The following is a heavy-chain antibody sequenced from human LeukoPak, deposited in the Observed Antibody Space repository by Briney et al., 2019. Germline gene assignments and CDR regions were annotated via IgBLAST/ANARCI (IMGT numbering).Heavy chain of an antibody. CDR3: ARGLYYYDSSGYSQDAFDI. J-gene: IGHJ3*02. Sequence: GASVKVSCKASGYTFTSYYMHWVRQAPGQGLEWMGIINPSGGSTSYAQKFQGRVTMTRDTSTSTVYMELSSLRSEDTAVYYCARGLYYYDSSGYSQDAFDIWGQGTMVTVSS. V-gene: IGHV1-46*01. D-gene: IGHD3-22*01. CDR2: INPSGGST. CDR1: GYTFTSYY.